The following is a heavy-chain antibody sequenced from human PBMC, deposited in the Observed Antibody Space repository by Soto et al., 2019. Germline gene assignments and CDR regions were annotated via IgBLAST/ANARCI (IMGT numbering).Heavy chain of an antibody. Sequence: SETLSLTCTVSGGSISSYYWSWIRQPPGKGLEWIGYIYYSGSTNYNPSLKSRVTISVDTSKNQFSLKLNSMTAADTAVYYCARHNYGSGSTYFDSWPQGTLVTASS. D-gene: IGHD3-10*01. V-gene: IGHV4-59*08. CDR2: IYYSGST. CDR1: GGSISSYY. CDR3: ARHNYGSGSTYFDS. J-gene: IGHJ4*02.